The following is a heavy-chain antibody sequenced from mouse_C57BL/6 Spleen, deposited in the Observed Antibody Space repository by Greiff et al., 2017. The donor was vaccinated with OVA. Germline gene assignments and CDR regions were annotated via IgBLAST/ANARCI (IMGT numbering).Heavy chain of an antibody. V-gene: IGHV1-72*01. Sequence: QVQLKEPGAELVKPGASVKLSCKASGYTFTSYWMHWVKQRPGRGLEWIGRIDPNSGGTKYNEKFKSKATLTVDKPSSTAYMQLSSLTSEDSAVYYCAGGYYGSSPWLAYWGQGTLVTVSA. CDR3: AGGYYGSSPWLAY. CDR1: GYTFTSYW. J-gene: IGHJ3*01. D-gene: IGHD1-1*01. CDR2: IDPNSGGT.